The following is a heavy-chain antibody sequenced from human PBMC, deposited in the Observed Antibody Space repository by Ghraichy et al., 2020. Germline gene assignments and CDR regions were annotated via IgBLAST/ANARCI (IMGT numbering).Heavy chain of an antibody. D-gene: IGHD5-18*01. Sequence: GGSLRLSCAASGFTVSSNYMSWVRQAPGKGLEWVSVIYSGGSTYYADSVKGRFTISRDNSKNTLYLQMNSLRAEDTAVYYCARGPLYSYGFTAPFDYWGQGTLVTVSS. CDR1: GFTVSSNY. CDR3: ARGPLYSYGFTAPFDY. CDR2: IYSGGST. J-gene: IGHJ4*02. V-gene: IGHV3-53*01.